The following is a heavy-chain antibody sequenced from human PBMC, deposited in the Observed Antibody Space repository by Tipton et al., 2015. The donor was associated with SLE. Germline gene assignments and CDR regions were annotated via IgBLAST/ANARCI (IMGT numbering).Heavy chain of an antibody. CDR1: GFTFSSYG. V-gene: IGHV3-33*01. J-gene: IGHJ4*02. CDR3: ARDHVVVPAALAY. CDR2: MWYDGSNK. Sequence: SLRLSCAASGFTFSSYGMYWVRQAPGKGLEWVALMWYDGSNKYYADSVKGRFTISRDNSKNTLYLQMNSLRAEDTAVYYCARDHVVVPAALAYWGQGTLVTVSS. D-gene: IGHD2-2*01.